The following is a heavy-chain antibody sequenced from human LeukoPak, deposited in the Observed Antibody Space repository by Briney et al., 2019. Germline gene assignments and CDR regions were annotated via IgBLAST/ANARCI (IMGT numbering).Heavy chain of an antibody. CDR1: GGSINNYD. D-gene: IGHD2-15*01. CDR3: ARGRYCSADICSGGDAFDI. J-gene: IGHJ3*02. Sequence: PSETLSLTCTVSGGSINNYDWSWIRQPAGKGLEWIGRIYTRGSTNYNPSLKSRVTMSVDTSKNQFSLKLSSVTAADTAVYYCARGRYCSADICSGGDAFDIWGQGTTVTVSS. V-gene: IGHV4-4*07. CDR2: IYTRGST.